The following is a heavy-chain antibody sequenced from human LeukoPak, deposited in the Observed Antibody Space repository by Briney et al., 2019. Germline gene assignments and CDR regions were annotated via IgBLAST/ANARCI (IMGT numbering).Heavy chain of an antibody. CDR1: GGSISSGGYY. D-gene: IGHD3-22*01. V-gene: IGHV4-31*03. J-gene: IGHJ4*02. CDR2: IYYSGST. Sequence: SETLSLTCTVSGGSISSGGYYWSWIRQHPGKGLEWIGYIYYSGSTYYNPSLKSRVTISVDTSKNQFSLKLSSVTAADTAVYYCARWNYYDSSGYYLYYFDYWGQGTLVTVSS. CDR3: ARWNYYDSSGYYLYYFDY.